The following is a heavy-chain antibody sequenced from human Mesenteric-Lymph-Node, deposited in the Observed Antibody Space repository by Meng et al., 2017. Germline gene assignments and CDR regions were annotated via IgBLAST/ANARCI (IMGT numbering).Heavy chain of an antibody. D-gene: IGHD2-21*02. CDR3: AREGVYCGGDCYPRYYYYYYGMDV. J-gene: IGHJ6*01. CDR1: GYTFTGYD. Sequence: ASVKVSCKASGYTFTGYDINWVRQATGQGLEWMGWMNPNSGNTGYAQKFQGRVTMTRNTSISTAYMELSSLRSGDTAVYYCAREGVYCGGDCYPRYYYYYYGMDVWGQGTTVTIAS. V-gene: IGHV1-8*01. CDR2: MNPNSGNT.